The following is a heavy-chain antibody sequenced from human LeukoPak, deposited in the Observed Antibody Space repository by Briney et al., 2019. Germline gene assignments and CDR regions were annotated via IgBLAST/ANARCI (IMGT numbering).Heavy chain of an antibody. CDR1: GFTFSSSA. D-gene: IGHD3-22*01. J-gene: IGHJ4*02. V-gene: IGHV3-23*01. CDR2: ISNNGGYT. CDR3: AMAMGYDSSGYIDY. Sequence: PGGSLRLSCAASGFTFSSSAMSWVRQAPGKGLEWVSAISNNGGYTYYADSVQGRFTISRDNSKNTLYLQMNSLRAEDTAVYYCAMAMGYDSSGYIDYWGQGTLVTVSS.